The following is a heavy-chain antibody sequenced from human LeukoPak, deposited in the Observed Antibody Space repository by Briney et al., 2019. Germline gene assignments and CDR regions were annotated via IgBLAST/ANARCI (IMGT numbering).Heavy chain of an antibody. J-gene: IGHJ4*02. CDR2: IYHSGST. D-gene: IGHD6-6*01. Sequence: PSETLSLTCTVSGGSISSYYWSWIRQPPGKGLEWIGCIYHSGSTIYNPSLKSRVTISVDTSKNQFSLRLSSVTAADTAVYYCALTRPYHFDYWGQGTLVTVSS. CDR1: GGSISSYY. V-gene: IGHV4-59*12. CDR3: ALTRPYHFDY.